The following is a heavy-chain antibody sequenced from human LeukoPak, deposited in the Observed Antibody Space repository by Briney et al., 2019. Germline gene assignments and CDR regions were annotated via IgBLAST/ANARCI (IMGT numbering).Heavy chain of an antibody. D-gene: IGHD5-18*01. J-gene: IGHJ4*02. CDR3: SRLSGFAGYSYGLVVY. V-gene: IGHV3-30-3*01. Sequence: GGSLRLSCATSGFTFSSYAMHWVRQAPGKGLEWVAVMSYGGDKEYYADSVKGRFTISRDNSRSALYLQMNSLRTEDTAVYYCSRLSGFAGYSYGLVVYWGQGTLVTVSS. CDR1: GFTFSSYA. CDR2: MSYGGDKE.